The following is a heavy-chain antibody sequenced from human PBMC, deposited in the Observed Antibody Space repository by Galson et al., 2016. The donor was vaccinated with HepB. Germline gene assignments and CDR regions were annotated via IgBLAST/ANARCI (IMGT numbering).Heavy chain of an antibody. Sequence: SLRLSCAASGFTFSTYIMNWVRQAPGKGLEWVSSISYNIYYADSARGRFTISRDNAKNSLFLQMNSLRVEDTAVYYCARDNCINAICYTGWFDSWGQGTLVTVSA. CDR2: ISYNI. CDR3: ARDNCINAICYTGWFDS. CDR1: GFTFSTYI. J-gene: IGHJ5*01. D-gene: IGHD2-8*01. V-gene: IGHV3-21*01.